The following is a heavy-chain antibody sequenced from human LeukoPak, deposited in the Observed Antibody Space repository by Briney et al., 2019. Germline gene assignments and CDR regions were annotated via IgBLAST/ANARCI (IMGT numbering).Heavy chain of an antibody. V-gene: IGHV4-39*07. CDR2: IYYSGST. CDR1: GGSISSYY. J-gene: IGHJ5*02. D-gene: IGHD3-10*01. CDR3: ARSRGHVWFDP. Sequence: SETLSLTCTVSGGSISSYYWGWIRQPPGKGLEWIGSIYYSGSTYYNPSLKSRVTISVDTSKNQFSLKLSSVTAADTAVYYCARSRGHVWFDPWGQGTLVTVSS.